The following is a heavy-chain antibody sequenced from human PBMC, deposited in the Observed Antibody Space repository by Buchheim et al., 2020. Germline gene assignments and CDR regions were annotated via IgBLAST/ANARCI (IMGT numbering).Heavy chain of an antibody. D-gene: IGHD3-22*01. CDR2: LHRAVNEN. CDR1: GFNIGDYS. Sequence: EVQLVESGGDLVQPGGSLRLSCAASGFNIGDYSMNWVRQAPGQGLEWVATLHRAVNENNYIDSVKGRFPISRDNAKHSLYLQMNSLRVEDTALYYCARHFDSITSLWGQGTL. CDR3: ARHFDSITSL. J-gene: IGHJ4*02. V-gene: IGHV3-7*01.